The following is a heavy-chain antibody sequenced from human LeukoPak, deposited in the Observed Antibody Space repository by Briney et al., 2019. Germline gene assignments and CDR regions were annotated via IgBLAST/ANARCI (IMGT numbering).Heavy chain of an antibody. V-gene: IGHV4-4*07. D-gene: IGHD6-13*01. J-gene: IGHJ5*02. CDR2: IYTSGST. Sequence: SETLSLTCTVSGGSISSYYWSWIRQPAGKGLEWIGRIYTSGSTNYNPSLKSRVTISVDTSKNQFSLKLSSVTAADTAVYYCARRGRYSSSWNWFDPWGQGTLVTVSS. CDR1: GGSISSYY. CDR3: ARRGRYSSSWNWFDP.